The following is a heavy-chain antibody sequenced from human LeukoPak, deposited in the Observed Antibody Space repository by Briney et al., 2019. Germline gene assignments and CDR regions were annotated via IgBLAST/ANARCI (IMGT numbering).Heavy chain of an antibody. V-gene: IGHV3-23*01. CDR3: AKDRTPDGYYSIDF. J-gene: IGHJ4*02. Sequence: PGGSLRLSCAPSGFTFRTYAMNWVRQAPGKGLEGVAVIFGDGGGIHYAESVKGRFTISRDNSQNTLYLQMNDLRADDTATYFCAKDRTPDGYYSIDFWGQGTLVTVSS. D-gene: IGHD2-21*02. CDR1: GFTFRTYA. CDR2: IFGDGGGI.